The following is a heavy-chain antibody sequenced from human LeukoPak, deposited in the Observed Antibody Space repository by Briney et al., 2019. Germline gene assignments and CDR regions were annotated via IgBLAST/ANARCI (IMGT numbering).Heavy chain of an antibody. V-gene: IGHV4-59*01. Sequence: SETLSLTCTVSGGSIGTYYWNWIRQPPGKGLEWIGYIYYSGSTNYNPSLKSRVTISVDTSKNQFSLKLSSVTAADTAMYYCARDGSARYYFDYWGQGTLVTVSS. CDR3: ARDGSARYYFDY. J-gene: IGHJ4*02. CDR1: GGSIGTYY. CDR2: IYYSGST.